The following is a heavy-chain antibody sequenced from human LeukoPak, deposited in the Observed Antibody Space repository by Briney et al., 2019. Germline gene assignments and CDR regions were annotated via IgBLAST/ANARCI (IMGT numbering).Heavy chain of an antibody. J-gene: IGHJ4*02. V-gene: IGHV1-46*01. D-gene: IGHD5-12*01. CDR3: ARALSRGYSGYDYGLGY. CDR1: GYSFTSNY. Sequence: GASVKVSCKASGYSFTSNYIHWVRQAPGQGLEWMGMIYPRDGSTSYAQKLQGRVTMTTETSTSTAYMELRSLRSDDTAVYYCARALSRGYSGYDYGLGYWGQGTLVTVSS. CDR2: IYPRDGST.